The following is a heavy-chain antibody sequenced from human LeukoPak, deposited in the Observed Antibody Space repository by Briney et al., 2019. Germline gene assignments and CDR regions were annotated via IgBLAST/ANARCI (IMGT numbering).Heavy chain of an antibody. D-gene: IGHD6-19*01. CDR1: GFTFSSYA. CDR2: IRDSGSST. CDR3: AREPIAVAGAYFDY. V-gene: IGHV3-23*01. J-gene: IGHJ4*02. Sequence: GGSLRLSCAASGFTFSSYAMSWVRQAPGKGLEWVSAIRDSGSSTHYADSVKGRFTTSRDNSKNTLYLQMNSLRAEDTAVYYCAREPIAVAGAYFDYWGQGTLVTVSS.